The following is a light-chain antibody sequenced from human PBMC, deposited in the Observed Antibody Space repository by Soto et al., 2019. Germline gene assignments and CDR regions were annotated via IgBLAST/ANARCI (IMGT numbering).Light chain of an antibody. V-gene: IGLV2-14*01. Sequence: QSALTQPASVSGSPGQSITISCTGTNSDVGGYDRVSWYQHHPGKAPKLLIFEVYNRPSGISDRFSGSKSGDTASLTISGLQAEDEADYYCQSYDSGLSGWVFGGGTKLTVL. CDR2: EVY. CDR3: QSYDSGLSGWV. J-gene: IGLJ3*02. CDR1: NSDVGGYDR.